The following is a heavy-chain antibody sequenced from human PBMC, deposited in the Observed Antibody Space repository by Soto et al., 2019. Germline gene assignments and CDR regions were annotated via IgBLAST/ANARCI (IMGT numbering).Heavy chain of an antibody. Sequence: QVQLVESGGGVVQPGRSLRLSCAASGFTFSSSAMHWVRQAPGKGLEWVAVISYDGSNKYYADSVEGRFTISRDISKNTLYLQMNSLRAEDTAVYYCARAGGLLLDYWGQGTLVTVSS. CDR3: ARAGGLLLDY. CDR1: GFTFSSSA. V-gene: IGHV3-30-3*01. J-gene: IGHJ4*02. CDR2: ISYDGSNK. D-gene: IGHD2-15*01.